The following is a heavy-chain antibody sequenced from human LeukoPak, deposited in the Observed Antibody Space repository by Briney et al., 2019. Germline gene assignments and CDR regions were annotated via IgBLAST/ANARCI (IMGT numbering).Heavy chain of an antibody. J-gene: IGHJ4*02. V-gene: IGHV3-21*01. Sequence: PGGSLRLSCAASGFTFSSYSMNWVRQAPGKGLEWVSSISSSSSYIYYADSVKGRFTISRDNAKNSLYLQMNSLRAEDTAEYYCARGPDYDFWSGYYPGYWGQGTLVTVSS. CDR1: GFTFSSYS. CDR3: ARGPDYDFWSGYYPGY. D-gene: IGHD3-3*01. CDR2: ISSSSSYI.